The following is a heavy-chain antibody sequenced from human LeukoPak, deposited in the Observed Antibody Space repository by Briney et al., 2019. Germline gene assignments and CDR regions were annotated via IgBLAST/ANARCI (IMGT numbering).Heavy chain of an antibody. J-gene: IGHJ6*03. Sequence: GESLTLSCTASESSFSTYWMSWVRQAPGQGLEWVGNIKEDGTEKYYVSSVKSRFTISRDNAKKSLYLQMNSLRDDDTAVYFCARSTAGDALPPAYYMDVWGKVTTVTVSS. CDR3: ARSTAGDALPPAYYMDV. D-gene: IGHD3-10*01. CDR2: IKEDGTEK. CDR1: ESSFSTYW. V-gene: IGHV3-7*01.